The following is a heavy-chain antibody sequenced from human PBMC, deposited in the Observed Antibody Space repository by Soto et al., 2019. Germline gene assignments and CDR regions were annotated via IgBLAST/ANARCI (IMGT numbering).Heavy chain of an antibody. V-gene: IGHV1-18*04. J-gene: IGHJ4*02. Sequence: GASVKVSCKASGYTFTNYGITWVRQAPGQGLEWMGWISAYNGNTDYAQKLQGRVTMTTDTSTSTVYMELRSLRSDDTAVYYCARRYNYDYGLDFWGQGTLVTVSS. CDR1: GYTFTNYG. D-gene: IGHD5-18*01. CDR3: ARRYNYDYGLDF. CDR2: ISAYNGNT.